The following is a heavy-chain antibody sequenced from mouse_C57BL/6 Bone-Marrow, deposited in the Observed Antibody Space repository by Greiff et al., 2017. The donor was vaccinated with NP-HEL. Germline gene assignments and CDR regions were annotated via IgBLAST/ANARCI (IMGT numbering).Heavy chain of an antibody. J-gene: IGHJ2*01. CDR3: TTLRNYFDY. V-gene: IGHV14-4*01. CDR1: GFNIKDDY. CDR2: IDPENGDT. Sequence: VQLKESGAELVRPGASVKLSCTASGFNIKDDYMHWVKQRPEQGLEWIGWIDPENGDTEYASKFQGKATITADTSSNTAYLQLSSLTSEDTAVYYCTTLRNYFDYWGQRTTLTVSS.